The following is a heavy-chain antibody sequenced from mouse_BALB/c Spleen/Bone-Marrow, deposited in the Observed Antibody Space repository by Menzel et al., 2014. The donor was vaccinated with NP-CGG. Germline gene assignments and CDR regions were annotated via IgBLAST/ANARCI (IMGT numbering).Heavy chain of an antibody. CDR1: GFTFTDHY. CDR2: IRNKAYGYTT. CDR3: ARFPMDY. Sequence: EVKLEESGGGLVQPGGSLRLSCTTSGFTFTDHYMSWVRRPPGKALEWLGFIRNKAYGYTTEYSASVKGRFTISRDNSQSILYLQMNTLRAEDSATYYCARFPMDYWGQGTSVTVSS. J-gene: IGHJ4*01. V-gene: IGHV7-3*02.